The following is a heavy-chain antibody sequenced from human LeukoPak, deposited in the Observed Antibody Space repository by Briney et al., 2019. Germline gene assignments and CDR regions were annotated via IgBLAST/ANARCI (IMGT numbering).Heavy chain of an antibody. CDR1: GFTFSSNW. J-gene: IGHJ4*02. V-gene: IGHV3-7*01. D-gene: IGHD5-24*01. CDR2: IKQDGSEK. CDR3: ARNRWRGGYNEIDY. Sequence: GGSLRLSCAASGFTFSSNWMTWVRQAPGKGLEWVANIKQDGSEKYYVDSVKGRFTISRDNTKNSLYLQMNSLRAEDTAVYYCARNRWRGGYNEIDYWGQGTLVTVSS.